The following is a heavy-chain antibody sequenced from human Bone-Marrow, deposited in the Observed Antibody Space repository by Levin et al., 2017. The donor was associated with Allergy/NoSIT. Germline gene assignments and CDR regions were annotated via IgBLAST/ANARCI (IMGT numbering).Heavy chain of an antibody. Sequence: PGGSLRLSCEASGFTFSRYWMSWVRQAPGKGLEWVANIKEDGREKYYVGSVKGRFAISRDNANNSLYLQMSSLGVEDTAVFYCVRERRSSQGRPFYFDSWGQGTLVTVSS. V-gene: IGHV3-7*01. D-gene: IGHD6-6*01. CDR1: GFTFSRYW. J-gene: IGHJ4*02. CDR3: VRERRSSQGRPFYFDS. CDR2: IKEDGREK.